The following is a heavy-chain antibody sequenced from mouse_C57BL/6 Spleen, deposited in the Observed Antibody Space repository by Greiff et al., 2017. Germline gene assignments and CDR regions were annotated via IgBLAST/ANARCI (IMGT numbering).Heavy chain of an antibody. Sequence: EVKLVESGEGLVKPGGSLKLSCAASGFTFSSYAMSWVRQTPEKRLEWVAYISSGGDYIYYADTVKGRFTISRANARNTLYLHMSSLKSEDTAMYYCTRDPHYYGSSPYYAMDYWGQGTSVTVSS. CDR1: GFTFSSYA. CDR3: TRDPHYYGSSPYYAMDY. D-gene: IGHD1-1*01. V-gene: IGHV5-9-1*02. J-gene: IGHJ4*01. CDR2: ISSGGDYI.